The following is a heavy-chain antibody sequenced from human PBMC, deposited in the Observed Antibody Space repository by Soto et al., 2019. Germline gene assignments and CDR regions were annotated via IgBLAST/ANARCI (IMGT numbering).Heavy chain of an antibody. Sequence: GASVKVSCKASGYTFTSYYMHWVRQAPGQGLEWMGIINPSGGSTSYAQKFQGRVTMTRDTSTSTVYMELSSLRSEDTAVYYCARYGYCISTSCYGYYYYYAMDVWGQGTTVTVSS. CDR3: ARYGYCISTSCYGYYYYYAMDV. J-gene: IGHJ6*02. CDR1: GYTFTSYY. V-gene: IGHV1-46*01. D-gene: IGHD2-2*01. CDR2: INPSGGST.